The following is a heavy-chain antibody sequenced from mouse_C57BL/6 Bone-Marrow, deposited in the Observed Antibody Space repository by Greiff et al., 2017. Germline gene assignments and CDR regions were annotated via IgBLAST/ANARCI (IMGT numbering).Heavy chain of an antibody. V-gene: IGHV1-64*01. Sequence: VQLQESGAELVQPGASVKLSCKASGYTFTSYWMHWVKQRPGQGLEWIGMIHPNSGSTNYNEKFKSKATLTVDKSSSTAYMQLSSLTSEDSAVYYCARSRGWPFFDYWGQGTTLTVSS. CDR3: ARSRGWPFFDY. CDR2: IHPNSGST. J-gene: IGHJ2*01. CDR1: GYTFTSYW. D-gene: IGHD2-3*01.